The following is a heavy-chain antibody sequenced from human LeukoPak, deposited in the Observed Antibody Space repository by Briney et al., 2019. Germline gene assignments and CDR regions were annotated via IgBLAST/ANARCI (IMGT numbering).Heavy chain of an antibody. Sequence: GGSLRLSCTASGLTFSTSGFNWVRQAPGKGLEWVASIGPTGSDRYHADSIKGRFTISRDNANNFLYLQMNSLRAEDTAVCYCATETNGRHYDYWGQGTLLTVSS. CDR3: ATETNGRHYDY. CDR1: GLTFSTSG. D-gene: IGHD1-14*01. CDR2: IGPTGSDR. J-gene: IGHJ4*02. V-gene: IGHV3-21*06.